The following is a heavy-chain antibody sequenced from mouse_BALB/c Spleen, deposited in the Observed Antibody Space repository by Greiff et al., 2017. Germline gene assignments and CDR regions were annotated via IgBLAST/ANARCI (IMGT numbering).Heavy chain of an antibody. CDR3: SRKLEYYAMDY. CDR2: IWSGGST. Sequence: VQLQQSGPGLVQPSQSLSITCTVSGFSFTSYGVHWVRQSPGKGLEWLGVIWSGGSTDYNAAFICRLSISKDNSRSQVFFKMNSLQANDTAIYYCSRKLEYYAMDYWGQGTTVTVSS. V-gene: IGHV2-2*02. J-gene: IGHJ4*01. D-gene: IGHD3-3*01. CDR1: GFSFTSYG.